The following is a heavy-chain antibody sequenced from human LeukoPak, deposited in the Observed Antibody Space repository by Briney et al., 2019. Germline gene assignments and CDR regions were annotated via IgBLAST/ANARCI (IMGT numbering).Heavy chain of an antibody. V-gene: IGHV4-38-2*02. Sequence: SETLSLTCTVSGFSISSGYYWGWIRQPPGKGLEWIGSIYHGGSTYYNPSLKSRVTISVDTSKNQFSLDLSSATAADTAVYYCARRRHNFDFYDVWGQGTRVTVSS. CDR2: IYHGGST. J-gene: IGHJ3*01. CDR3: ARRRHNFDFYDV. D-gene: IGHD3/OR15-3a*01. CDR1: GFSISSGYY.